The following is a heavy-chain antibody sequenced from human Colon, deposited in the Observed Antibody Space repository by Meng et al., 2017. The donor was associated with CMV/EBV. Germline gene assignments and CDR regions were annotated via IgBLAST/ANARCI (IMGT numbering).Heavy chain of an antibody. J-gene: IGHJ6*02. V-gene: IGHV3-21*01. CDR3: ARPLEWPGNYYGMDV. D-gene: IGHD3-3*01. CDR2: ISSSSSYI. Sequence: GESLKISCAASGFTFSSYSMNWVRQAPGKGREWVSSISSSSSYIYYADSVKGRFTISRDNAKNSLYLQMNSLRAEDTAVYYCARPLEWPGNYYGMDVWGQGTTVTVSS. CDR1: GFTFSSYS.